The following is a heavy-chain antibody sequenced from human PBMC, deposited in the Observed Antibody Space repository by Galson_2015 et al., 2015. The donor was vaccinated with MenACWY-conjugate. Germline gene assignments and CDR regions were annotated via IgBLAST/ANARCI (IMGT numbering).Heavy chain of an antibody. V-gene: IGHV4-39*01. Sequence: SETLSLTCTVSGGSITTSRYHWAWIRQTPGKGLEWIGTVSYSGSTYYNPSLENRVTISLDTSKNEVSLRLNSVTAADSAVYYCARRVRRLTKPFDSWGQGPLVTVSS. CDR3: ARRVRRLTKPFDS. J-gene: IGHJ4*02. D-gene: IGHD3-10*01. CDR2: VSYSGST. CDR1: GGSITTSRYH.